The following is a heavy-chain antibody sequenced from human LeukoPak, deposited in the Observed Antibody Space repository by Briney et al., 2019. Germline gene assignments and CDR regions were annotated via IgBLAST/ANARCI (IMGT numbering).Heavy chain of an antibody. CDR3: ARAMKQFRDDAFDI. V-gene: IGHV4-59*01. J-gene: IGHJ3*02. CDR2: IYYSGST. CDR1: GGSISSYY. D-gene: IGHD3-10*01. Sequence: SETLSLTCTVSGGSISSYYWSWIRQPPGKGLEWIGYIYYSGSTNYNPSLKSRVPISVDTSKNQFSLKLSSVTAADTAVYYCARAMKQFRDDAFDIWGQGTMVTVSS.